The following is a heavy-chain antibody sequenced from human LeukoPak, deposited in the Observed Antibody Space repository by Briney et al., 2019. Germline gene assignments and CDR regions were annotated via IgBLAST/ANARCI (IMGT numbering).Heavy chain of an antibody. CDR2: IYYSRSS. CDR1: GGSISSSSYY. D-gene: IGHD6-13*01. V-gene: IGHV4-39*07. CDR3: ARVSAGVY. J-gene: IGHJ4*02. Sequence: SETLSLTCTVSGGSISSSSYYWGWIRQPPGKGLEWIGSIYYSRSSYYNPSLKSRVTISVDTSKNQFSLKLSSVTAADTAVYYCARVSAGVYWGQGTLVTVSS.